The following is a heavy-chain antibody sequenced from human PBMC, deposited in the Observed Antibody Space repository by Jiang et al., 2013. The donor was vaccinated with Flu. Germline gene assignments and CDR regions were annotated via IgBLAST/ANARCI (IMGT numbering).Heavy chain of an antibody. V-gene: IGHV4-59*01. CDR3: ARDFGPTYYDFWSGYYHYYYYGMDV. D-gene: IGHD3-3*01. CDR1: GGSISSYY. J-gene: IGHJ6*02. Sequence: GPGLVKPSETLSLTCTVSGGSISSYYWSWIRQPPGKGLEWIGYIYYSGSTNYNPSLKSRVTISVDTSKNQFSLKLSSVTAADTAVYYCARDFGPTYYDFWSGYYHYYYYGMDVWGQGTTVTVSS. CDR2: IYYSGST.